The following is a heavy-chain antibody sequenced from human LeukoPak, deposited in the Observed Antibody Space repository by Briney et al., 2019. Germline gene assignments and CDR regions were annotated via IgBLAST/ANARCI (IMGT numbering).Heavy chain of an antibody. D-gene: IGHD3-10*01. V-gene: IGHV3-30*04. Sequence: PGRSLRLSCAASGFTISSYAMHWVRQAPGKGLEWVAVISYDGSNKYYADSVKGRFTISRDNSKNTLYLKMNSLRAEDTAVYYCARLTMVRGVLFDYWGQGTLVTVSS. CDR3: ARLTMVRGVLFDY. J-gene: IGHJ4*02. CDR2: ISYDGSNK. CDR1: GFTISSYA.